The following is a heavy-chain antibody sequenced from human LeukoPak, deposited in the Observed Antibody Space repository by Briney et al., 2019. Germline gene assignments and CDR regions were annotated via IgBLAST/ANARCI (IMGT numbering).Heavy chain of an antibody. J-gene: IGHJ4*02. CDR1: GGSFSGYY. CDR3: ARGAGYSYGTFDY. Sequence: SETLSLTCAVYGGSFSGYYWSWIRQPPGKGLEWIGEINHSGSPNYNPSLKSRVTISVDTSKNQFSLKLSSVTAADTAAYYCARGAGYSYGTFDYWGQGTLVTVSS. CDR2: INHSGSP. V-gene: IGHV4-34*01. D-gene: IGHD5-18*01.